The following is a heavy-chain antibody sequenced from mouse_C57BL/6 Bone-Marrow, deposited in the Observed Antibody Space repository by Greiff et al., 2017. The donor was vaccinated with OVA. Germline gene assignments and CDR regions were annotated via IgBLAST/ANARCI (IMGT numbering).Heavy chain of an antibody. Sequence: QVQLQQSGAEVVRPGASVKLSCKASGYTFTDHYINWVKQRPGQGLEWIARIYPGSGNTYYNEKFKGKATLTAEKSSNTAYMQLSSLTSEDSAVYFCARDDGYSFEYWGQGTTLTVTP. J-gene: IGHJ2*01. CDR1: GYTFTDHY. CDR2: IYPGSGNT. V-gene: IGHV1-76*01. D-gene: IGHD2-3*01. CDR3: ARDDGYSFEY.